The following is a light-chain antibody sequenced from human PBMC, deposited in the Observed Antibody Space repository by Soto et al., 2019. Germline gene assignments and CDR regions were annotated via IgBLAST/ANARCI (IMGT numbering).Light chain of an antibody. Sequence: NMSPVALSVSIEDRVTITCRASQSISTWLAWYQQKPGKAPKLLIYKASTLKSGVPSRFSGSGSGTEFTLTICCLQPDDVTPYCCQVYNCQLEGFGQGTNLDIK. CDR2: KAS. V-gene: IGKV1-5*03. CDR1: QSISTW. CDR3: QVYNCQLEG. J-gene: IGKJ1*01.